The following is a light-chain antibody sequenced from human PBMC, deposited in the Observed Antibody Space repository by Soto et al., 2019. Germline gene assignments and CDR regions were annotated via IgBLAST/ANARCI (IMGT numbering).Light chain of an antibody. J-gene: IGKJ1*01. V-gene: IGKV1-17*01. CDR1: QVIGYPY. CDR2: ATS. Sequence: DIQMTQSPSSLSASVGDTVTVTCRASQVIGYPYIGWYQQKVGRPPKRLIYATSTLQRGVPSRVSGSGYGTVFSRTISSLQPEDSATYYCLQYWDYSWTFGQGPKVEMK. CDR3: LQYWDYSWT.